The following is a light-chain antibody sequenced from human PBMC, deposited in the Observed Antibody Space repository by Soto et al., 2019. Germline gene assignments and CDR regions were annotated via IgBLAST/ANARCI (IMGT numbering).Light chain of an antibody. V-gene: IGKV4-1*01. Sequence: DIVMTQSPDSLAVSLDERATINCKSSQSVLSSSNNKNYLAWYQQKPGQPPKLLIYWASTRESGVPDRFSGSGSGTDFTLTISSLQAEDVAVYYCQQYYSSPPTFGQGTKAEIK. CDR1: QSVLSSSNNKNY. CDR2: WAS. CDR3: QQYYSSPPT. J-gene: IGKJ1*01.